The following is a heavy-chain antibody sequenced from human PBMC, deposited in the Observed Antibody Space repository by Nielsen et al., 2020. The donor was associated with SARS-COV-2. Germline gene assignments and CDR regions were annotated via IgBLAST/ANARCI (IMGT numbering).Heavy chain of an antibody. CDR1: GFTFDDYA. J-gene: IGHJ6*02. CDR3: AKLSSTTLDYYYGMDV. D-gene: IGHD2-2*01. CDR2: ISWNSGSI. V-gene: IGHV3-9*01. Sequence: SCAASGFTFDDYAMHWVRQAPGKGLEWVSGISWNSGSIGYADSVKGRFTISRDNAKDSLYLQMNSLRAEDTALYYCAKLSSTTLDYYYGMDVWGQGTTVTVSS.